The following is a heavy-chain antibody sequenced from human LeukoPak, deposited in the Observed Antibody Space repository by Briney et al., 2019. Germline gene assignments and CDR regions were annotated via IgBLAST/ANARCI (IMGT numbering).Heavy chain of an antibody. Sequence: SETLSLTCTVSGGSISSYYWSWIRQPPGKGLEWIGYIYYSGSTNYNPSLKSRVTISVNTSKNQFSLKLSSVTAADTAVYYCARGSIAVAVAADYWGQGTLVTVSS. V-gene: IGHV4-59*01. CDR2: IYYSGST. CDR3: ARGSIAVAVAADY. D-gene: IGHD6-19*01. CDR1: GGSISSYY. J-gene: IGHJ4*02.